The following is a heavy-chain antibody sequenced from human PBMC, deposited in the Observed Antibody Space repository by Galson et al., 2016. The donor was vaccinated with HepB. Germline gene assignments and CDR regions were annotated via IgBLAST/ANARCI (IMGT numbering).Heavy chain of an antibody. CDR2: ISYDGINT. J-gene: IGHJ6*02. Sequence: LRLSCAASGFTFSSYGIHWVRQAPGRGLEWVAVISYDGINTFYGDSVKGRFTISRENSKNMLHLQMNSLRVEDTAVYYCAKDCYESSGLCAGGMDVWGQGTTVTVSS. D-gene: IGHD3-22*01. CDR3: AKDCYESSGLCAGGMDV. CDR1: GFTFSSYG. V-gene: IGHV3-30*18.